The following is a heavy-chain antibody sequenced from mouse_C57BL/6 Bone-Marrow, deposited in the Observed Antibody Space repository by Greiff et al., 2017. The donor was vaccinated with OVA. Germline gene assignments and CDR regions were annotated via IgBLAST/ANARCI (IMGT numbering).Heavy chain of an antibody. J-gene: IGHJ4*01. CDR1: GFTFSSYA. CDR2: ISDGGSYT. CDR3: ARDLITTVVAPYAMDY. Sequence: EVHLVESGGGLVKPGGSLKLSCAASGFTFSSYAMSWVRQTPEKRLEWVATISDGGSYTYYPDNVKGRFTISRDNAKNNLYLQMSHLKSEDTAMYYCARDLITTVVAPYAMDYWGQGTSVTVSS. V-gene: IGHV5-4*01. D-gene: IGHD1-1*01.